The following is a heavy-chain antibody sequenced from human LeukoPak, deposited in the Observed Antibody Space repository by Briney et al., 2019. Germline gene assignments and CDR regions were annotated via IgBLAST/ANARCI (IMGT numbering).Heavy chain of an antibody. CDR2: ISAYNGDT. V-gene: IGHV1-18*01. J-gene: IGHJ4*02. Sequence: GASVKVSCKASDYTFTKYGISWVRQAPGQGLEWMGWISAYNGDTHYAQQFQGRVTMTTDTSTATAYMELRSLRSDDTAVYYCARDPTNTSGRYVCFDYWGQGTLVTVSS. D-gene: IGHD6-19*01. CDR3: ARDPTNTSGRYVCFDY. CDR1: DYTFTKYG.